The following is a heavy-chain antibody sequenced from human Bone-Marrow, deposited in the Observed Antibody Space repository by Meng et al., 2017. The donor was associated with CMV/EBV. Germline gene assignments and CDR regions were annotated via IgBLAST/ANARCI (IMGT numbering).Heavy chain of an antibody. CDR2: IRFDGSNE. V-gene: IGHV3-30*02. CDR1: GFTFSSYG. D-gene: IGHD2-2*01. Sequence: GESLKISCAASGFTFSSYGMHWVRQAPGKGLEWVALIRFDGSNEYYADSVKGRFTISRDNSKPTLYLQMNSLRAEDTAVYYCAKDPYEYCSSTSCYLPASWGQGTLVTVSS. J-gene: IGHJ5*02. CDR3: AKDPYEYCSSTSCYLPAS.